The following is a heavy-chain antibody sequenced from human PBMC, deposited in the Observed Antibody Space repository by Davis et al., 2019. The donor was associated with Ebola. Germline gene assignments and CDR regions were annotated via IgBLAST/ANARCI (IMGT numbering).Heavy chain of an antibody. D-gene: IGHD1-26*01. CDR1: GFTFRRYR. V-gene: IGHV3-74*01. J-gene: IGHJ4*02. Sequence: PGGSLRLSCAASGFTFRRYRMHRVRQAPGQRLVRVSRINGDESKIDYADSVKGRFTISRDNAKNTLYLQMNTLRAEDTAVYYCARVPSGSYWRYLDYWGQGTLVTVSS. CDR3: ARVPSGSYWRYLDY. CDR2: INGDESKI.